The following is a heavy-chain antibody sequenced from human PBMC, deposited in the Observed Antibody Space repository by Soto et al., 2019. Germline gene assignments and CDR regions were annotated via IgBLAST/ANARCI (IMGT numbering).Heavy chain of an antibody. CDR2: IVVGSGNT. CDR3: AADRRGSSPSGYYYYYYGMDV. CDR1: GGTFSSYA. J-gene: IGHJ6*02. Sequence: GASVKVSCKASGGTFSSYAISWVRQARGQRLEWIGWIVVGSGNTNYAQKFQERVTITRDMSTSTAYMELGSLRSEDTAVYYCAADRRGSSPSGYYYYYYGMDVWGQGTTVTVSS. V-gene: IGHV1-58*02. D-gene: IGHD6-6*01.